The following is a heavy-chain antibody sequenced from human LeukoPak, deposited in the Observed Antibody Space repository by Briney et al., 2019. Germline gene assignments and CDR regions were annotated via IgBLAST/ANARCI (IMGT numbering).Heavy chain of an antibody. Sequence: GGSLRLSCAASGFTFSSYSMNWVRQAPGKGLEWVSSISSSSSHIYYADSLKGQFTISRDNAKNSLYLQMNRLRAEDTAVYYCAKEHTRGQQLGIMDVWGKGTTVTVSS. CDR3: AKEHTRGQQLGIMDV. V-gene: IGHV3-21*01. CDR1: GFTFSSYS. D-gene: IGHD6-13*01. J-gene: IGHJ6*03. CDR2: ISSSSSHI.